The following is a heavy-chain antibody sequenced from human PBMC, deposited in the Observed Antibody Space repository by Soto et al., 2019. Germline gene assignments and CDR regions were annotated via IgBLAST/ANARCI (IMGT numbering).Heavy chain of an antibody. CDR3: ARSDTTMADY. Sequence: QVQLQESGPGLVKPSGTLSLTCAVSGGSISSSFWWSWVRQPPGKGLERIGQIYHSGNTNYNPSLKSRLTISVDKSKNQFSLKLSSVTAADTAVYYCARSDTTMADYWGQGTLVTVSS. J-gene: IGHJ4*02. D-gene: IGHD5-18*01. V-gene: IGHV4-4*02. CDR2: IYHSGNT. CDR1: GGSISSSFW.